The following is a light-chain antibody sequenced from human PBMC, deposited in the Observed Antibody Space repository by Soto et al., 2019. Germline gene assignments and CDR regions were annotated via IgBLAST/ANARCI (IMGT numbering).Light chain of an antibody. J-gene: IGKJ1*01. Sequence: EIVFTKSAGTLSLSPGERATLSCRASQSVSSSYLAWYQQKPGQAPRLLIYGASSRATGIPDRFSGSGSGTDFTLTISRLEPEDFAVYYCQQYGNSPQTFGQGTKVDIK. CDR1: QSVSSSY. CDR2: GAS. V-gene: IGKV3-20*01. CDR3: QQYGNSPQT.